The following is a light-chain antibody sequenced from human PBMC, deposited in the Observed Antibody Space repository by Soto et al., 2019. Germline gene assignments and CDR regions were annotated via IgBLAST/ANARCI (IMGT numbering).Light chain of an antibody. CDR2: DNN. J-gene: IGLJ3*02. V-gene: IGLV1-51*01. CDR1: SSNIGNNY. CDR3: GTWDSSLSAGV. Sequence: QSVLTQPPSVSAAPGQTVTISCSGSSSNIGNNYVSWYQQLPGTAPKLLIYDNNNRPSGIPDRFSGSKSGTSATLGITGLQTGDEADYYCGTWDSSLSAGVFGGGTKLTVL.